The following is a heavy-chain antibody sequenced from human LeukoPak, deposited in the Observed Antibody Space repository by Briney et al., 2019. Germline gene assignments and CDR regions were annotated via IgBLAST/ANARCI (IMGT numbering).Heavy chain of an antibody. D-gene: IGHD6-6*01. J-gene: IGHJ4*02. CDR2: IKSKTDGGTT. CDR3: AKAAQVAGRPNLGGHFDY. V-gene: IGHV3-15*01. Sequence: PGGSLRLSCAASGFTFSNAWMSWVRQALGKGLEWVGRIKSKTDGGTTDYAAPVKGRFTISRDDSKNTLYLQMNSLRADDTAVYYCAKAAQVAGRPNLGGHFDYWGQGTLVIVSS. CDR1: GFTFSNAW.